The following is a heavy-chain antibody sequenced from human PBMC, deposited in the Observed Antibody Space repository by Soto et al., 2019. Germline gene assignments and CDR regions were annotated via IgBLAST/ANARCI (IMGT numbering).Heavy chain of an antibody. CDR3: AGDGGRHPGGIEY. V-gene: IGHV1-69*01. CDR2: IIPIFGTA. Sequence: QVQLVQSGAEVKKPGSSVKVSCKASGGTFSSYSINWVRQAPGQGLEWMGEIIPIFGTANYAQKFQGRVTITADEYTTPAYMELSSLRSEDTAVYYCAGDGGRHPGGIEYWGQGTLVTVSS. CDR1: GGTFSSYS. D-gene: IGHD1-26*01. J-gene: IGHJ4*02.